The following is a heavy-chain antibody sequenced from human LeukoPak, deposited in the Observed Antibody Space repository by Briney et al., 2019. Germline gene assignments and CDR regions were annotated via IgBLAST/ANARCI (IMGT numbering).Heavy chain of an antibody. V-gene: IGHV3-7*03. CDR1: GFTFSSYW. CDR3: ARGEDTAMVTGGYNWFDP. Sequence: GGSLRLSCAASGFTFSSYWMSWVRQAPGKGLEWVANIKQDGSEKNYVDSVKGRFTISRDNAKNSVFLQMSSLRDEDTAVYYCARGEDTAMVTGGYNWFDPWGQGTLVTVSS. CDR2: IKQDGSEK. J-gene: IGHJ5*02. D-gene: IGHD5-18*01.